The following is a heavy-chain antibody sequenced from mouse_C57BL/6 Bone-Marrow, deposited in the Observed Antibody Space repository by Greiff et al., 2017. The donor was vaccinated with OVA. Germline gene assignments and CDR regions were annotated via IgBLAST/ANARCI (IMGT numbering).Heavy chain of an antibody. Sequence: VQLQESGTVLARPGASVKLSCKASGYAFSSSWMNWVKPRPGKGLEWIGRIYPGDGDTNYNGKFKGKATLTADKSSSTAYMQLSSLTSEDSAVYFCARRIYYYASCYGDYWGQGTPGTVSS. CDR2: IYPGDGDT. D-gene: IGHD1-1*01. J-gene: IGHJ4*01. CDR1: GYAFSSSW. CDR3: ARRIYYYASCYGDY. V-gene: IGHV1-82*01.